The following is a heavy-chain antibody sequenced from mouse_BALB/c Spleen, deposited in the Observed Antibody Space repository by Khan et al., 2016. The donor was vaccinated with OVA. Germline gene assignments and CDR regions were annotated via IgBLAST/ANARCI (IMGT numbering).Heavy chain of an antibody. CDR3: GRVGFNGTMDS. Sequence: QVQLKQSGPEVKKPGETVKISCKASGYTFTTFGMNWVRQAPGKGLKWMGWINTYTGKPTYADDFKGRFAFSLETSASTAYLQINNLKNEDTATYFGGRVGFNGTMDSWGQGTSVTVSS. CDR2: INTYTGKP. V-gene: IGHV9-3-1*01. J-gene: IGHJ4*01. CDR1: GYTFTTFG.